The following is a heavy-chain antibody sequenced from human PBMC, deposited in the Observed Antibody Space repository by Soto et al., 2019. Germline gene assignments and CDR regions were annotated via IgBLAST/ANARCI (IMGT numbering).Heavy chain of an antibody. CDR1: GFIFSDYA. Sequence: LRLSCEASGFIFSDYAMTWVRQAPGKGLEWVSTISGSGGSIYYADSVKGRLTISSDTSKKTVYLEMNSLRADDTAVYYCAKEISSSYFPLGYWGQGALVTVSS. CDR3: AKEISSSYFPLGY. V-gene: IGHV3-23*01. CDR2: ISGSGGSI. D-gene: IGHD6-13*01. J-gene: IGHJ4*02.